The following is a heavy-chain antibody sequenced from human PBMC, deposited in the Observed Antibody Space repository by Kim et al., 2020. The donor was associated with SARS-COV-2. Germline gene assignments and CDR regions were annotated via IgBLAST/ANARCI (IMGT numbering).Heavy chain of an antibody. V-gene: IGHV1-2*02. J-gene: IGHJ4*02. Sequence: NYAKKFQGRVTMTRDTSISTAYMELSRLRSDDTAVYYCARLLTGDDAVDYWGQGTLVTVSS. D-gene: IGHD7-27*01. CDR3: ARLLTGDDAVDY.